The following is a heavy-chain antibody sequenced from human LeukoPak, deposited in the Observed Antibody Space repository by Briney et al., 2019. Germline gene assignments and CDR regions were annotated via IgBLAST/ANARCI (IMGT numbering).Heavy chain of an antibody. CDR2: IYYSGST. CDR1: GDSISTYY. CDR3: ARGGEAATAD. Sequence: SETLSLTCTVSGDSISTYYWTWIRQPPGKGLEWIGYIYYSGSTNYNPSLKSRVTISVDTSKNQFSLKLSSVTAADTAVYYCARGGEAATADWGRGILVTVSS. J-gene: IGHJ4*02. D-gene: IGHD6-13*01. V-gene: IGHV4-59*01.